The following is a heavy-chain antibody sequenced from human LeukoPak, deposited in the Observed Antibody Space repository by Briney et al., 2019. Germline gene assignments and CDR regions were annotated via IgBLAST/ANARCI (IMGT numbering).Heavy chain of an antibody. J-gene: IGHJ4*02. CDR2: ISYDGGNT. Sequence: GRSLRLSCVASGFTFSHYPLHWVRQAPGKGLEWVAVISYDGGNTYYADSVKGRCTISRDNSKNTVYLQMSSLRTEDTAVYYCASLLTSGRLAYFFDYWGQGPLVPVSS. V-gene: IGHV3-30-3*02. CDR1: GFTFSHYP. D-gene: IGHD3-9*01. CDR3: ASLLTSGRLAYFFDY.